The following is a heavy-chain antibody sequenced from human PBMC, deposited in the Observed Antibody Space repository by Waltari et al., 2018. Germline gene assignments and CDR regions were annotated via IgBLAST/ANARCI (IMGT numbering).Heavy chain of an antibody. CDR3: ARDGRERTFDY. Sequence: QVQLVQSGAEVKKPGASVKVSCKASGYTFTSYAMHWVRQAPGQRLEWMGWINAGNGKTKYSQKFQGRVTITRDTSASTAYMELSSLRSEDTAVYYCARDGRERTFDYWGQGTLVTVSS. V-gene: IGHV1-3*01. CDR1: GYTFTSYA. CDR2: INAGNGKT. J-gene: IGHJ4*02.